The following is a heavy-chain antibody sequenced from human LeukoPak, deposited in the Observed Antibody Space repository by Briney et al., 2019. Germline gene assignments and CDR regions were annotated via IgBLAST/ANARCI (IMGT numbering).Heavy chain of an antibody. CDR2: ISPDSNYK. J-gene: IGHJ6*02. D-gene: IGHD4-17*01. CDR3: ARDDYGDYGYYYYGMDV. Sequence: PGGSLRLSCAASGFTFSTYSMNWLRLAPGKGLEWVSSISPDSNYKYYVDSVKGRFTISRDNAKSSLYLQMNSLRAEDTAVYYCARDDYGDYGYYYYGMDVWGQGTTVTVSS. CDR1: GFTFSTYS. V-gene: IGHV3-21*01.